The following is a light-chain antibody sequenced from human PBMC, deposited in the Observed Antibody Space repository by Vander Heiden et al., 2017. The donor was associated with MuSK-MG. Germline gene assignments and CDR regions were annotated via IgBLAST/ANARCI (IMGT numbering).Light chain of an antibody. CDR2: AAS. CDR3: QQAHAFPRT. CDR1: QDISNW. J-gene: IGKJ4*01. V-gene: IGKV1-12*01. Sequence: DIQLTQSPSSVSASVGDSVTITCRASQDISNWIVWYQQKPGEAPRLLIYAASSLVVGVPSRFSGRGSGTSFTLTIKSLQPEDFATYYCQQAHAFPRTFGGGTKVEGK.